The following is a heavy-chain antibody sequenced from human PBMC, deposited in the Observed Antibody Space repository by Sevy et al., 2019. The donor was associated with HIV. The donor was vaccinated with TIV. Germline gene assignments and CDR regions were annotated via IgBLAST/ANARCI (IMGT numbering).Heavy chain of an antibody. V-gene: IGHV3-48*03. D-gene: IGHD3-3*01. CDR1: GFTFSSYE. CDR3: ARGQGRFLEWLPYYYGMDV. Sequence: GGSLRLSCAASGFTFSSYEMNWVRQAPGKGLEWVSYISSSGSTIYYADSVKGRFTISRDNAKNSLYLQMNSLRAEDPAVYYCARGQGRFLEWLPYYYGMDVWGQGTTVTVSS. CDR2: ISSSGSTI. J-gene: IGHJ6*02.